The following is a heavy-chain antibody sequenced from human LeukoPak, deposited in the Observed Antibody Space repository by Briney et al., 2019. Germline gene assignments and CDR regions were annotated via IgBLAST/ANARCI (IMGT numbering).Heavy chain of an antibody. CDR1: AGSSSSRSYY. D-gene: IGHD2-15*01. Sequence: PSETLSLTGTVSAGSSSSRSYYWGWIRQPPGKGLEWIGGIYYSGSTYYNLSLESRVSISVDTSKNQFSLKMSSVTAADTAVYFCASIYSSGGSCHSRWYFDLGGRGTLVTVSS. V-gene: IGHV4-39*01. CDR3: ASIYSSGGSCHSRWYFDL. J-gene: IGHJ2*01. CDR2: IYYSGST.